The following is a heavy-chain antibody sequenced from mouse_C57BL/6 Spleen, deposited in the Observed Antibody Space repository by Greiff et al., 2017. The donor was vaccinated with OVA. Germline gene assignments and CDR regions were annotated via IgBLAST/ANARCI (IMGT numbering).Heavy chain of an antibody. V-gene: IGHV1-53*01. CDR1: GYTFTSYW. CDR2: INPSNGGT. Sequence: QVQLQQPGTELVKPGASVKLSCTASGYTFTSYWMHWVKQRPGQGLEWIGNINPSNGGTNYNEKFKSKATLTVDKSSSTAYMQLSSLTSEDSAVYYGARMVTTLYFDDWGKGTTLTVSS. J-gene: IGHJ2*01. D-gene: IGHD2-2*01. CDR3: ARMVTTLYFDD.